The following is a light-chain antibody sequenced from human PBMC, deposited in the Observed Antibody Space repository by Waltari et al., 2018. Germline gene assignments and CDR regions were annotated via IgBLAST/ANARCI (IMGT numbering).Light chain of an antibody. CDR1: SSDVGGYNY. CDR2: EVS. Sequence: QSALTQPPSASGSHGQSVTISCTGTSSDVGGYNYVSWYQQEPGRAPKLIIYEVSKRPSGVPARFAGSKSGNTASLTVSGLQAEDEADYYCSSYAGSNNLIFGGGTKLTVL. J-gene: IGLJ2*01. V-gene: IGLV2-8*01. CDR3: SSYAGSNNLI.